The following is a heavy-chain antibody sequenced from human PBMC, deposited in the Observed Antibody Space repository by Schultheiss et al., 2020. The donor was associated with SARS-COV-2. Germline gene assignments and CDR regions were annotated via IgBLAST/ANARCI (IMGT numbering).Heavy chain of an antibody. CDR3: GRGQAADV. CDR2: IRGSGVGT. J-gene: IGHJ6*02. Sequence: GGSLRLSCAASGFTFSSYAMHWVRQAPGKGLEWVSGIRGSGVGTFYANSVQGRFTVSRDNSKNTLYLQMNSLRAEDTAVYYCGRGQAADVWGQGTTVTVSS. D-gene: IGHD2-15*01. V-gene: IGHV3-23*01. CDR1: GFTFSSYA.